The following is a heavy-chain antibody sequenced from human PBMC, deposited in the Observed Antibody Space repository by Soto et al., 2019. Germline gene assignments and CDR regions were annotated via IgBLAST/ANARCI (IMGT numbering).Heavy chain of an antibody. Sequence: QVQLQQSGPGLVKPSQTLSLTCAISGDSVSSNSAAWNWIRQSPSRGLEWLGRTYYRSKWYNDYAVSVKSRITINPDTSKNQFSLQPNSVTPEDTAVYYCARDPSVAGIRHYYGMDVWGQGTTVTVSS. CDR3: ARDPSVAGIRHYYGMDV. D-gene: IGHD3-10*01. J-gene: IGHJ6*02. CDR1: GDSVSSNSAA. V-gene: IGHV6-1*01. CDR2: TYYRSKWYN.